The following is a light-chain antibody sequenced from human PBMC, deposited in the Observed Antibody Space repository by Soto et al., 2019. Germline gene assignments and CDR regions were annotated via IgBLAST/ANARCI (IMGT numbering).Light chain of an antibody. CDR2: DAS. J-gene: IGKJ1*01. V-gene: IGKV3-11*01. CDR3: QQRSNWPPTWT. CDR1: QSVSSY. Sequence: IVLTQSPATLSLSPGERATLSCRASQSVSSYLAWYQQKPGQAPRLLIYDASNRATGIPARFSGSGSGTDFTLTISSLELEDFAVYYCQQRSNWPPTWTFGQGTKVEIK.